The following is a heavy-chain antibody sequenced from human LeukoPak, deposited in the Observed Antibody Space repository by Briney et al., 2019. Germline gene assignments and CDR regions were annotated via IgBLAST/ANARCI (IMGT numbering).Heavy chain of an antibody. CDR2: RNPSGGST. J-gene: IGHJ1*01. CDR3: ARGGSSWYRGSFQH. D-gene: IGHD6-13*01. V-gene: IGHV1-46*01. Sequence: ASVKVSRKASGYTFTSYDMHWLRQAPGQGLELMGIRNPSGGSTSCAQIFQGRVTMTRDPSTSTVYMGLSSLRSEDTAVYYCARGGSSWYRGSFQHWGQGTLVTVSS. CDR1: GYTFTSYD.